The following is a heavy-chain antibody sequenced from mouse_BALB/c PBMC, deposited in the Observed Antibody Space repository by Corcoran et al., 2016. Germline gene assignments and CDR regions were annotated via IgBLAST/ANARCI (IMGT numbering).Heavy chain of an antibody. CDR3: ASEPYAMDY. CDR1: GYTFTNYG. Sequence: QIQLVQSGPELKKPGETVKISCKASGYTFTNYGMNWVKQAPGKGLKWMGWINTYTGEPTYADDFKGRFAFSLETSASTAYLQINNLKNEDMATYFGASEPYAMDYWGQGTSVTVSS. CDR2: INTYTGEP. J-gene: IGHJ4*01. V-gene: IGHV9-1*02.